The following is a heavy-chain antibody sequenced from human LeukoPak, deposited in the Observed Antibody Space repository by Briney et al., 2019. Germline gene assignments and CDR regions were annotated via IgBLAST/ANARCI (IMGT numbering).Heavy chain of an antibody. CDR2: IWYDGSNK. V-gene: IGHV3-33*01. CDR3: ARAGVVVPAAMFH. CDR1: GFTFSSYG. Sequence: PGGSLRLSCAASGFTFSSYGMHWVRQAPGKGLEWVAVIWYDGSNKYYADSVKGRFTISRDNSKNTQYLQMNSLRAEDTAVYYCARAGVVVPAAMFHWGQGTLVTVSS. D-gene: IGHD2-2*01. J-gene: IGHJ4*02.